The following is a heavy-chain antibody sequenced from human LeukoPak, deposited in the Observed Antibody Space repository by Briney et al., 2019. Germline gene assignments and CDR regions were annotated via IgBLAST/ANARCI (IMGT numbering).Heavy chain of an antibody. CDR2: ISGSGGNT. Sequence: KAGGSLRLSCAASGFTFSNYAMSWVRQAPGEGLEWVSAISGSGGNTYYADSVKGRFTISRDNSRSTLYLQMNSLRAEDTAVYYCVSSSSGWYRFQYWGQGTLVTVSS. V-gene: IGHV3-23*01. CDR1: GFTFSNYA. D-gene: IGHD6-19*01. CDR3: VSSSSGWYRFQY. J-gene: IGHJ4*02.